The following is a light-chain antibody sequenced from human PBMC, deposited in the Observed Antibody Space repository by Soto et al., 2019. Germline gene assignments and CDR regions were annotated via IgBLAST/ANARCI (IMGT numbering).Light chain of an antibody. Sequence: EIVLTQSPGTLSLSPGERATLSCRASQSVSSSYLAWYQQKPGQAPRLLIYGASSRTTGIPDRFSGSGSGTDFTLTISRLEPEDFAVYYCQKYGSSTLTFGQGTQVEIK. CDR1: QSVSSSY. V-gene: IGKV3-20*01. CDR3: QKYGSSTLT. CDR2: GAS. J-gene: IGKJ1*01.